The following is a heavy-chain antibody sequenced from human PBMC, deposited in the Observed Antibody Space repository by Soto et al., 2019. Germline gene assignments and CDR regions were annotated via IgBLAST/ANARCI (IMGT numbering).Heavy chain of an antibody. CDR2: VYYSGST. V-gene: IGHV4-39*01. D-gene: IGHD3-22*01. Sequence: SETLSLTCSVSGGSVTLTIYYWGWIHQPPGKGLEWIGNVYYSGSTNYNPSLKSRVTISVDTSKNQFSLSLKSVTAADTAVYYCASDYSGYSADPEYYGVEVWGQGTTVTVSS. J-gene: IGHJ6*02. CDR1: GGSVTLTIYY. CDR3: ASDYSGYSADPEYYGVEV.